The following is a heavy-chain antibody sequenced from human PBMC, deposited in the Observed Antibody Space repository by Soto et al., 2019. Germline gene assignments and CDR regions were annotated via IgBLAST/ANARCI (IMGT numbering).Heavy chain of an antibody. Sequence: SETLSLTCTVSGGSIKNYYWSWVRQPAGKGLEWIGRIYSTGSTNYNASLKSRVTMSVDTSNNQFSLRLRSVTAADTAVYYCARDEYYDSNNWFDTWGQGTLVTVSS. J-gene: IGHJ5*02. CDR2: IYSTGST. V-gene: IGHV4-4*07. CDR1: GGSIKNYY. CDR3: ARDEYYDSNNWFDT. D-gene: IGHD3-22*01.